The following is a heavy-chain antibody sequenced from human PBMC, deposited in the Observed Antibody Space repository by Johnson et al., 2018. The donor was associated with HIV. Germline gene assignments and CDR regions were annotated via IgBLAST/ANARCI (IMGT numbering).Heavy chain of an antibody. Sequence: QEKLVESGGGVVQPGGSLRLSCAASGFTFSSYGMHWVRQAPGKGLEWVSGISGSDGNTYYTDSVKGRFTISRDNSKNTLYLQMNSLRAEDTAVYYCAKSGYSGSYDRMGAFDIWGQGTMVTVSS. D-gene: IGHD1-26*01. CDR2: ISGSDGNT. V-gene: IGHV3-NL1*01. J-gene: IGHJ3*02. CDR1: GFTFSSYG. CDR3: AKSGYSGSYDRMGAFDI.